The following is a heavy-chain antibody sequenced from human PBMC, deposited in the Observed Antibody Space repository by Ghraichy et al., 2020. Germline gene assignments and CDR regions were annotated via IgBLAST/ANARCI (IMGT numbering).Heavy chain of an antibody. J-gene: IGHJ4*02. CDR1: GGSISSSGYY. Sequence: SETLSLTCTVSGGSISSSGYYWDWIRQPPGKGLEWNGSIYYSGTTYYNPSLKSRVTISVDTSKYQFSLKLSSVTAADTAVYFCARRPRSYFDYWGQGTLVTVSS. V-gene: IGHV4-39*01. CDR2: IYYSGTT. CDR3: ARRPRSYFDY. D-gene: IGHD6-6*01.